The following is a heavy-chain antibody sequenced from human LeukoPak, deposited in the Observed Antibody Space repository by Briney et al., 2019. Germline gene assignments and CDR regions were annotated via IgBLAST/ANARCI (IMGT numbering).Heavy chain of an antibody. CDR2: FYTTGST. CDR1: GDSISSTSFY. D-gene: IGHD5-18*01. V-gene: IGHV4-61*02. J-gene: IGHJ3*02. Sequence: SETLSLTCTVSGDSISSTSFYWSWIRQPAGKGLEWIGRFYTTGSTNYNPSLKSRVTISVDTSKNQFSLKLNSVTAADTAVYYCARSDGYGLVGIWGQGTMVTVSS. CDR3: ARSDGYGLVGI.